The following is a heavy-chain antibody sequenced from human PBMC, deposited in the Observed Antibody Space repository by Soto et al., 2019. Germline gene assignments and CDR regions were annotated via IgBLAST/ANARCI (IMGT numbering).Heavy chain of an antibody. V-gene: IGHV4-61*01. CDR1: GGSVSRGSYY. J-gene: IGHJ4*02. CDR2: IYYSGST. CDR3: ERDAVKAFDY. Sequence: QVQLQESGPGLVKPSETLSLTCTVYGGSVSRGSYYWSWIRQPPGKGLEWIGYIYYSGSTNYNHSLKSLVTISVDTSKNQFSVKVSSVNAADTAVYYCERDAVKAFDYGGQGTLVTVSS.